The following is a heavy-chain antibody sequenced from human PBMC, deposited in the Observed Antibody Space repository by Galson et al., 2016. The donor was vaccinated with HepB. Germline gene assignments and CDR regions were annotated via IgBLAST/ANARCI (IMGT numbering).Heavy chain of an antibody. J-gene: IGHJ4*02. CDR3: AREATPDYDDYGLEFDY. D-gene: IGHD4-17*01. CDR1: GFTFRTYW. V-gene: IGHV3-7*01. Sequence: SLRLSCSASGFTFRTYWMSWVRQAPGKGLEWVANIKQDGNGKYYVDSVRGRFSISRDNAKNSLYLQMNSLRAEDSAVYYCAREATPDYDDYGLEFDYWGQGTLVTVSS. CDR2: IKQDGNGK.